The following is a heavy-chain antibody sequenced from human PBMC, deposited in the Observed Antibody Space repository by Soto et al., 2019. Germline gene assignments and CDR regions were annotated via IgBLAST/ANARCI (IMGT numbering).Heavy chain of an antibody. Sequence: QVQLVQSGAEVKKPGSSVKVSCKASGGTFSSYAISWVRQAHGQGLEWMGGIIPIFGTANYAQKFQGRVTITADESTSTAYMELSSLRSEDTAVYYCARGPEDYCSGGSCRQFDYWGQGTLVTVSS. J-gene: IGHJ4*02. CDR1: GGTFSSYA. D-gene: IGHD2-15*01. V-gene: IGHV1-69*12. CDR2: IIPIFGTA. CDR3: ARGPEDYCSGGSCRQFDY.